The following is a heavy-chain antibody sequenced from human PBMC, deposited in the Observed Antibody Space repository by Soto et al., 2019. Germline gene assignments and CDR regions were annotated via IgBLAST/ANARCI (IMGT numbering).Heavy chain of an antibody. D-gene: IGHD6-19*01. CDR3: ARGRPVEQWLVRWFDP. CDR2: INHSGST. J-gene: IGHJ5*02. Sequence: QVQLQQWGAGLLKPSETLSLTCAVYGGSFSGYYWSWIRQPPGKGLEWIGEINHSGSTNYNPSLKSLATTSVDTSKNQFSLKLSSVTAADTAVYYCARGRPVEQWLVRWFDPWGQGTLVTVSS. V-gene: IGHV4-34*01. CDR1: GGSFSGYY.